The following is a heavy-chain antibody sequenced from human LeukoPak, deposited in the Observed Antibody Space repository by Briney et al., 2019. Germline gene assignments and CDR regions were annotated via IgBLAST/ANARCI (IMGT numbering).Heavy chain of an antibody. V-gene: IGHV4-39*01. CDR2: IYYSGSA. Sequence: SGTLSLTCTVSDGSISTSSYYWGWIRQPPVVGLEWIGSIYYSGSAYYNPSLKSRVTISVDTSKNQFSLKLSSVTAADTAVYYCARLSLTGHNWFDPWGQGTLVTVSS. CDR3: ARLSLTGHNWFDP. D-gene: IGHD2/OR15-2a*01. J-gene: IGHJ5*02. CDR1: DGSISTSSYY.